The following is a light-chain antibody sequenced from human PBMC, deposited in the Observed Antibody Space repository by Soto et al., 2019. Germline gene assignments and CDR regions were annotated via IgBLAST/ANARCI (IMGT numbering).Light chain of an antibody. J-gene: IGLJ3*02. Sequence: QSALTQPASVSGSPGQSITISCTGTNSDIGGYSYVSWYKQYPGKAPTLMIFAVSDRPSGVSYRFSGSKSGNTASLTISGLQAEDEADYYCSSFTSSNTWVFGGGTQLTVL. CDR2: AVS. CDR1: NSDIGGYSY. CDR3: SSFTSSNTWV. V-gene: IGLV2-14*01.